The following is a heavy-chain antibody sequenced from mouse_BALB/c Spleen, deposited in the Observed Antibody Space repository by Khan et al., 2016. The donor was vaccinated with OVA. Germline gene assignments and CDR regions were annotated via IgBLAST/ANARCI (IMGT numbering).Heavy chain of an antibody. CDR1: GYSITSDYA. V-gene: IGHV3-2*02. Sequence: EVELVESGPGLVKPSQSLSLTCTVTGYSITSDYAWNWIRQFPGNKLEWMGYISYSGNTKYNPYLKSRISITRDTSKNQFFLQLNFLTIEDTATYYCARIQGGDFDYWGQGTTLTVSS. D-gene: IGHD3-2*02. CDR2: ISYSGNT. J-gene: IGHJ2*01. CDR3: ARIQGGDFDY.